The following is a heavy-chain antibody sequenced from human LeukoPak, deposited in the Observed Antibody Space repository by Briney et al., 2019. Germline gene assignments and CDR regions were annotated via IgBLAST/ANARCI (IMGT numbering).Heavy chain of an antibody. D-gene: IGHD4-17*01. CDR3: AVLYGDDTDY. J-gene: IGHJ4*02. CDR1: GFTFSRYW. V-gene: IGHV3-74*01. CDR2: INSDGSST. Sequence: PGGSLRLSCVASGFTFSRYWMHWVRQAPGKGQVWVSRINSDGSSTSYADSVKGRFTISRDNAENTLYLQMNSLRAEDTAVYYCAVLYGDDTDYWGQGTLVTVSS.